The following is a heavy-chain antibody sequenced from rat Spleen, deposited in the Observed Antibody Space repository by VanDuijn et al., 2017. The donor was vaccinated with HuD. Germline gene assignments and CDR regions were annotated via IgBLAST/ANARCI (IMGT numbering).Heavy chain of an antibody. CDR2: IWGGGST. CDR3: ARPNY. V-gene: IGHV2-15*01. CDR1: GFSLTSYH. Sequence: QVQLKESGPGLVKPSETLSLTCTVSGFSLTSYHVSWVRQPPGKGLEWMGVIWGGGSTAYNSALKSRLSISRDTSKSQVFLKMNSLQTEDTAMYFCARPNYWCQGVMVTVSS. J-gene: IGHJ2*01.